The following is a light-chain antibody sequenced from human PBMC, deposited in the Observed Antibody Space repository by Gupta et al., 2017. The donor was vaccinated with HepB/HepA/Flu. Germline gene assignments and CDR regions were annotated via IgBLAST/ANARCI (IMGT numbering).Light chain of an antibody. CDR3: QAWDSSTGV. CDR2: QDS. Sequence: SYELTQPPSASVSPGQTASITCSGDKLGDKYACWYQQKPGQSPVLVIYQDSKRPSGIPEGFSGSNSGNTATLTISGTQAMDEADYYCQAWDSSTGVFGGGTKLTVL. CDR1: KLGDKY. V-gene: IGLV3-1*01. J-gene: IGLJ2*01.